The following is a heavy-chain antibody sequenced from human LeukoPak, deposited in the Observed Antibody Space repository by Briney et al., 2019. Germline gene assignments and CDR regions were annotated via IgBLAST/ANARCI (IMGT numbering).Heavy chain of an antibody. CDR2: INPDSGDT. Sequence: ASVKLSCKASGYTFTGYYMHWVRQAPGQGLEWMGWINPDSGDTNYAQKFQGRVTMTRDTSISTAYMDLSRLTSDDTAVYYCARDGASSGEDYWGPGTLVTVSS. V-gene: IGHV1-2*02. J-gene: IGHJ4*02. CDR3: ARDGASSGEDY. CDR1: GYTFTGYY. D-gene: IGHD6-19*01.